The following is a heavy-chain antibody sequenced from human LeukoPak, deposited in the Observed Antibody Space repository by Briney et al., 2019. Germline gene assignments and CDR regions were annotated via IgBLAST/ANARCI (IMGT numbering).Heavy chain of an antibody. V-gene: IGHV1-2*02. CDR1: GYILTGYY. CDR2: INPNSGGT. Sequence: ASVKVSCKASGYILTGYYTHWVRQAPGQGLEWMGWINPNSGGTNYAQKFQGRVTMTRDTSISPAYMELSRLRSDDTAVYYCARASKVRSGYNYWGQGTLVTVSS. D-gene: IGHD6-19*01. CDR3: ARASKVRSGYNY. J-gene: IGHJ4*02.